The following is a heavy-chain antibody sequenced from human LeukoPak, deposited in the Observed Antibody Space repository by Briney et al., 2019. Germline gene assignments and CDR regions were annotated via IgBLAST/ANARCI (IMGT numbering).Heavy chain of an antibody. CDR1: GFTFSSYS. CDR3: ARLKYYDFWSGAPWAYYGMDV. Sequence: GSLRLSCAASGFTFSSYSMNWVRQAPGKGLEWVSYISSSSSTIYYADSVKGRFTISRDNAKNSLYLQMNSLRDEDTAVYYCARLKYYDFWSGAPWAYYGMDVWGQGTTVTVSS. CDR2: ISSSSSTI. D-gene: IGHD3-3*01. V-gene: IGHV3-48*02. J-gene: IGHJ6*02.